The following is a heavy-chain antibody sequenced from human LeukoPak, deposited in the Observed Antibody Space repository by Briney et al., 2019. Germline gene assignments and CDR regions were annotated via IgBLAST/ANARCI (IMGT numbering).Heavy chain of an antibody. V-gene: IGHV3-48*03. D-gene: IGHD2-15*01. Sequence: GGSLRLSRAASGFTFSSYERNWVRQAPGKGLEWVSYISRGGDSIYYAYSVKGRFTISRDNDKNSLYLQMNSLRAEDTALYYCAPCSGGSCYSGGYFEYWGQGTLVPVSS. CDR2: ISRGGDSI. CDR1: GFTFSSYE. CDR3: APCSGGSCYSGGYFEY. J-gene: IGHJ4*02.